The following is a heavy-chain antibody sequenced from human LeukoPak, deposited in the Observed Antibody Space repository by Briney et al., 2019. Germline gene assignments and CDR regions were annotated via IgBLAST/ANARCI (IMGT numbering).Heavy chain of an antibody. V-gene: IGHV1-24*01. J-gene: IGHJ6*03. CDR1: GYTLTELS. Sequence: ASVKVSCKVSGYTLTELSMHWVRQAPGKGLEWMGGFDPEDGETIYAQKFQGRVTMTKDTSTDTAYMELSSLRSEDTAVYYCAILGGPAAPTYYYYYMDVWGKGTTVTVSS. D-gene: IGHD2-2*01. CDR3: AILGGPAAPTYYYYYMDV. CDR2: FDPEDGET.